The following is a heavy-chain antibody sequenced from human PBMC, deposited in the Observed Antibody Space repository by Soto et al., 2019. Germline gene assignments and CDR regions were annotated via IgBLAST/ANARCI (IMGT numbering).Heavy chain of an antibody. Sequence: GGSLRLSCAASGFTFSSYSLSWVRQAPGKGLEWVSSISSSSTYIYYADSVRGRFTISRDDAKNSLFLQMSSLRVEDTAVYYCARGGDTSGSWPRYWGQGTLVTVSS. J-gene: IGHJ4*02. CDR2: ISSSSTYI. D-gene: IGHD5-12*01. V-gene: IGHV3-21*01. CDR1: GFTFSSYS. CDR3: ARGGDTSGSWPRY.